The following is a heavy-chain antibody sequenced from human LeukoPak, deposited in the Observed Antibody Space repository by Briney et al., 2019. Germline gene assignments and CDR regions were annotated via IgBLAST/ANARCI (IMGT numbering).Heavy chain of an antibody. V-gene: IGHV1-2*02. CDR1: GYTFTDYY. J-gene: IGHJ3*01. D-gene: IGHD2-21*01. Sequence: GASVKVSCKASGYTFTDYYVHWLRQAPGQRFEWMGWIDPNNGGTKIPQNFQGRVTMTRDASITTDYMDLNGLTSDDTAVYYCARGEYRDGYKSDAFDVWGQGTMVTVSS. CDR2: IDPNNGGT. CDR3: ARGEYRDGYKSDAFDV.